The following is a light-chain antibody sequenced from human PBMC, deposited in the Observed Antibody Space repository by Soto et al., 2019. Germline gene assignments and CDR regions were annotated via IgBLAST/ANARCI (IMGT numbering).Light chain of an antibody. Sequence: DIAMTQSPDSLAVSLGERATINCKSSQSVFLTSTNKNYLAWYQQKPGQSPKLLIYWASTRGSRVPDRFSGSGSGTDFTLTISSLQTEDVAVYYCQQYYTPPRTFGGGTKVEIK. J-gene: IGKJ4*01. CDR1: QSVFLTSTNKNY. V-gene: IGKV4-1*01. CDR2: WAS. CDR3: QQYYTPPRT.